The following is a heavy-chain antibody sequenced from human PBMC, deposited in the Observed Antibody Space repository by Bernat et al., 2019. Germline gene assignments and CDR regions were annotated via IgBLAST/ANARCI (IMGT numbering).Heavy chain of an antibody. D-gene: IGHD5-12*01. Sequence: QLQLQESGPGLVKPSETLSLTCTVSVGSISSNIYYWDWIRQPPGKGLEGIGSIDFGGSTYYNTSLKSRVTISVDTSKNQFSLKLSSVTAADTAVYYCARRGYSDYDLFDYWGQGTLVTVSS. CDR3: ARRGYSDYDLFDY. CDR1: VGSISSNIYY. CDR2: IDFGGST. J-gene: IGHJ4*02. V-gene: IGHV4-39*01.